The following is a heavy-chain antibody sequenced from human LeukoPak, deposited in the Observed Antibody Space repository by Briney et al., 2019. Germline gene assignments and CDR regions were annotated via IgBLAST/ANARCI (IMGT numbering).Heavy chain of an antibody. D-gene: IGHD3-3*01. J-gene: IGHJ4*02. Sequence: ASVKVSCRASGYTFTSYGISWVRQAPGQGLEWMGWISAYNGNTNYAQKLQGRVTMTTDTSTNTAYMELRSLRSDDTAVYYCARYRSDFWSDITNWGQGTLVTVSS. CDR2: ISAYNGNT. V-gene: IGHV1-18*01. CDR1: GYTFTSYG. CDR3: ARYRSDFWSDITN.